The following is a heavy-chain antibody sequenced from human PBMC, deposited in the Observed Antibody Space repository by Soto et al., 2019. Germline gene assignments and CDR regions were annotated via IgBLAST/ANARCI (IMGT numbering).Heavy chain of an antibody. D-gene: IGHD2-15*01. CDR1: GFTFSDYY. CDR2: ISSSGSTI. V-gene: IGHV3-11*01. J-gene: IGHJ5*02. Sequence: GGSLRLSCAASGFTFSDYYMSWIRQAPGKGLEWVSYISSSGSTIYYADSVKGRFTISRDNAKNSLYLQMNSLRAEDTAVYYCARDIVVVVAATPWFDPWGQGTLVTVSS. CDR3: ARDIVVVVAATPWFDP.